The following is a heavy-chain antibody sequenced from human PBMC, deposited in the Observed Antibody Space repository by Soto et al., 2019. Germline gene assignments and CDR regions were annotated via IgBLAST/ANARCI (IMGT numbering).Heavy chain of an antibody. CDR2: INHSGST. V-gene: IGHV4-34*01. D-gene: IGHD2-15*01. Sequence: PSETLSLTCTVSGGSISSYYWSWIRQPPGKGLEWIGEINHSGSTNYNPSLKSRVTISVDTSKNQFSLKLSSVTAADTAVYYCARRSSPSDIVVVVAARGAFDIWGQGTMVTVSS. CDR3: ARRSSPSDIVVVVAARGAFDI. CDR1: GGSISSYY. J-gene: IGHJ3*02.